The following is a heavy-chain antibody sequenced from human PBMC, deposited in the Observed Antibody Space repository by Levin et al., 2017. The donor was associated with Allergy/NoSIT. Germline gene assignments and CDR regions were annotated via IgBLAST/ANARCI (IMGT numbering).Heavy chain of an antibody. CDR3: ARTGGIVATILEH. V-gene: IGHV1-18*01. D-gene: IGHD5-12*01. J-gene: IGHJ4*02. CDR2: ISAYNGNT. Sequence: VASVKVSCTASGYTFSDYGITWVRQAPGQRLEWMGWISAYNGNTKYAQKLQGRVTMTTDKSTKTAYMELRRLRSDDTAVYYCARTGGIVATILEHWGPGTQVTVSS. CDR1: GYTFSDYG.